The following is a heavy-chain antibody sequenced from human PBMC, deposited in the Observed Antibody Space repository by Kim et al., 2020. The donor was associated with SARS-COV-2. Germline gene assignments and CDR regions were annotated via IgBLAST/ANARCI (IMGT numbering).Heavy chain of an antibody. CDR2: IYYSGST. D-gene: IGHD3-3*01. CDR1: GGSISSGGYY. V-gene: IGHV4-31*03. Sequence: SETLSLTCTVSGGSISSGGYYWSWIRQHPGKGLEWIGYIYYSGSTYYNPSLKSRVTISVDTSKNQFSLKLSSVTAADTAVYYCARGVGYDFWSGYFYFDYWGQGTLVTVSS. CDR3: ARGVGYDFWSGYFYFDY. J-gene: IGHJ4*02.